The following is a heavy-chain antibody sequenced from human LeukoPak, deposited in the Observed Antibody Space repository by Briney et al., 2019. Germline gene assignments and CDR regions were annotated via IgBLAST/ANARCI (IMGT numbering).Heavy chain of an antibody. CDR3: ARDFSWDSTVTTYPHY. V-gene: IGHV1-2*02. CDR1: GYTFTTYY. J-gene: IGHJ4*02. D-gene: IGHD4-11*01. Sequence: ASVKVSCKASGYTFTTYYMHWVRQAPGQGLEWMGWIDPNSGGTNYAQKLQGRVTMTTDTSTSTAYMELRSLRSDDTAVYYCARDFSWDSTVTTYPHYWGQGTLVTVSS. CDR2: IDPNSGGT.